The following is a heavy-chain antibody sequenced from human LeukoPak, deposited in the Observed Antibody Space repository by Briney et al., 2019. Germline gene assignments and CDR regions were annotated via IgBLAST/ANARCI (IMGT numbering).Heavy chain of an antibody. CDR3: TTPPITYDSGGYYYGFVDY. D-gene: IGHD3-22*01. V-gene: IGHV3-15*01. Sequence: GGSLRLSCAGSGFTFSNAWISWVRQAPGKGLEWVGRIKSKTDGGTTDYAAPVKGRFTISRDDSKNTLYLQMNSLKTEDTAVYYCTTPPITYDSGGYYYGFVDYWAQGTLVTVSS. J-gene: IGHJ4*02. CDR1: GFTFSNAW. CDR2: IKSKTDGGTT.